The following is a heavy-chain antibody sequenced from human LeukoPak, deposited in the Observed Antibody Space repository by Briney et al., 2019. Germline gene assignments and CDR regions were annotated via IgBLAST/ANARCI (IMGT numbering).Heavy chain of an antibody. CDR1: GFTFSSYA. CDR3: ARDLNTAMVTYYMDV. D-gene: IGHD5-18*01. Sequence: GGSLRLSXAASGFTFSSYAMHWVRQAPGKGLEYVSAISSNGGSTYYANSVKGRFTISRDNSKNTLYLQMGSLRAEDMAVYYCARDLNTAMVTYYMDVWGKGTTVTVSS. CDR2: ISSNGGST. V-gene: IGHV3-64*01. J-gene: IGHJ6*03.